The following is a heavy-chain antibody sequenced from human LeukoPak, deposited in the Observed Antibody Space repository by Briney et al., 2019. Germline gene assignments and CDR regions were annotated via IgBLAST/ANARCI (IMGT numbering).Heavy chain of an antibody. D-gene: IGHD3-10*01. J-gene: IGHJ4*02. CDR2: ISWNSGSI. Sequence: PGGSLRLSCAASGFTFDDYAMHWVRQAPGKGLEWVSGISWNSGSIGYADSVKGRFTISRDNAKNSLYLQMNSLRAEDTALYYCAKGMYGSGSYYNLDYWGQGTLVTVSS. CDR1: GFTFDDYA. CDR3: AKGMYGSGSYYNLDY. V-gene: IGHV3-9*01.